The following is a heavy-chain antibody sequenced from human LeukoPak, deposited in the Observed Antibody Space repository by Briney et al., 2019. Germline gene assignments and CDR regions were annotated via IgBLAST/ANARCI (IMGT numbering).Heavy chain of an antibody. CDR1: GGSISSSNW. CDR2: IYHSGST. Sequence: SGTLSLTCAVSGGSISSSNWWSWVRQPPGKGLEWIGEIYHSGSTNYNPSLKSRVTISVDTSKNQFSLKLSSVTAADTAVYYCARHGAEYYYGSGSYSDWFDPWGQGTLVTVSS. V-gene: IGHV4-4*02. CDR3: ARHGAEYYYGSGSYSDWFDP. D-gene: IGHD3-10*01. J-gene: IGHJ5*02.